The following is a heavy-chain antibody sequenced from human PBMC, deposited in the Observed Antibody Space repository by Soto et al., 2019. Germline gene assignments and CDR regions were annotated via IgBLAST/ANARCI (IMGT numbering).Heavy chain of an antibody. CDR1: GDSISTLY. Sequence: SDTLSLTCTVSGDSISTLYWGWMRQSPGKELEWIGYVYYTGSTNYNPSLKSRVTISVDRSKNQFSLKLTSANAADTAVYYCARGRTVRNYADDSSDYFYFFDYWGQGTQVTVS. J-gene: IGHJ4*02. D-gene: IGHD3-22*01. CDR3: ARGRTVRNYADDSSDYFYFFDY. CDR2: VYYTGST. V-gene: IGHV4-59*11.